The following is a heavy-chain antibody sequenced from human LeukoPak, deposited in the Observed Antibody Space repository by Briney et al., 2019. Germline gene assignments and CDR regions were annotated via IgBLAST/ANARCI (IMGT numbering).Heavy chain of an antibody. J-gene: IGHJ4*02. V-gene: IGHV1-69*04. Sequence: VKVSCKASGGTFSSYTISWVRQAPGQGLEWMGRTIPIPGIANYAQKFQGRVTITADKSTSTAYMELSSLRSEDTAVYYCARDRVVVAARVYYFDYWGQGTLVTVSS. CDR3: ARDRVVVAARVYYFDY. D-gene: IGHD2-15*01. CDR2: TIPIPGIA. CDR1: GGTFSSYT.